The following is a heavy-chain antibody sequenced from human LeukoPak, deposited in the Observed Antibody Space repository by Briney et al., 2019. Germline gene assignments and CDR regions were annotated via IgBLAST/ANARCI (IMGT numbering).Heavy chain of an antibody. D-gene: IGHD1-26*01. Sequence: SETLSLTCTVSGDAISSSSFYGGWIRQPPGKGLEWIGTIFYTGSTYYNPSLKSRVTISVDTSQDQFSLTLTSVTAADTAVYYCARQRAGGTWAFEHWGQGTPLTVSS. J-gene: IGHJ4*02. CDR3: ARQRAGGTWAFEH. CDR2: IFYTGST. CDR1: GDAISSSSFY. V-gene: IGHV4-39*01.